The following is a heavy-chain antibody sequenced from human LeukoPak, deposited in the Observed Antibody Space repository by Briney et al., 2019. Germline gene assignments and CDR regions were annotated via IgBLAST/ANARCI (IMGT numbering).Heavy chain of an antibody. CDR2: IYYRGST. Sequence: SETLSLTCTVSGGSISSSSYYWGWIRQPPGKGLEWIGSIYYRGSTYYNPSLKSRVTISVDTSKNQFSLRLSSVTAADTAVYYCARDQGYCSSSSCYTSDLWGQGTLVTVSS. J-gene: IGHJ5*02. D-gene: IGHD2-2*02. V-gene: IGHV4-39*07. CDR3: ARDQGYCSSSSCYTSDL. CDR1: GGSISSSSYY.